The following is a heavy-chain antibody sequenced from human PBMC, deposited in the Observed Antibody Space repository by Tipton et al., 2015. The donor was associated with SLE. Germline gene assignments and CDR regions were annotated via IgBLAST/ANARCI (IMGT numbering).Heavy chain of an antibody. V-gene: IGHV4-59*11. Sequence: LRLSCSVSGGSISDHYFNWIRQPPGKGLEWIGYIYYSGSTSYNPSLRRRVTISLDASKNQFSLRLNSVTAADTAVYYCARDPHSNYWDAFAIWGQGAMVTVSS. CDR1: GGSISDHY. J-gene: IGHJ3*02. CDR2: IYYSGST. D-gene: IGHD4-11*01. CDR3: ARDPHSNYWDAFAI.